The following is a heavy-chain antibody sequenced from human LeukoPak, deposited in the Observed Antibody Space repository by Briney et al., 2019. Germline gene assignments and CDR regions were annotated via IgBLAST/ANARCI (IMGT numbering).Heavy chain of an antibody. D-gene: IGHD3-16*02. Sequence: AASVKVSCKASGYTFTSYYMHWVRQAPGQGLEWMGIINPSGGSTSYAQKLQGRVTMTTDTSTSTAYMELRSLRSDDTAVYYCARDRVWEWYDYVWGSYRAHFDYWGQGTLVTVSS. CDR1: GYTFTSYY. J-gene: IGHJ4*02. CDR3: ARDRVWEWYDYVWGSYRAHFDY. CDR2: INPSGGST. V-gene: IGHV1-46*01.